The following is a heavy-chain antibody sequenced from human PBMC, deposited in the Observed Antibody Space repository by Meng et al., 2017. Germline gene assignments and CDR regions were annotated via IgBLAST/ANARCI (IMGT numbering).Heavy chain of an antibody. CDR2: IDPNNDHT. D-gene: IGHD6-13*01. V-gene: IGHV1-2*06. J-gene: IGHJ4*02. CDR1: GYTFAAYW. Sequence: QEQLVQAGPEVKKPGASVKLPCKPSGYTFAAYWIHWLRQAPGQGLEWMGRIDPNNDHTQYAQNFQGRVTMTSDTSISTVYMELNGLRSDDTAVYYCARDEDISAAGKLFGDYWGQGTLVTVSS. CDR3: ARDEDISAAGKLFGDY.